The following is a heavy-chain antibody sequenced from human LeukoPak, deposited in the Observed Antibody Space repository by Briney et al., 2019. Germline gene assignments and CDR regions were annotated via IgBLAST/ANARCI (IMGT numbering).Heavy chain of an antibody. CDR2: VYHSGST. J-gene: IGHJ4*02. CDR3: ATTKEKSRRGTYYYDSIGYYDYFDY. D-gene: IGHD3-22*01. CDR1: GGSISSSNW. Sequence: SGTLSLTCAVSGGSISSSNWWSWVRQPPGKGLEWIGEVYHSGSTNYNPSLKSRVTISVDKSKNQFSLKLSSVTAADTAVYYCATTKEKSRRGTYYYDSIGYYDYFDYWGQGTLVTVSS. V-gene: IGHV4-4*02.